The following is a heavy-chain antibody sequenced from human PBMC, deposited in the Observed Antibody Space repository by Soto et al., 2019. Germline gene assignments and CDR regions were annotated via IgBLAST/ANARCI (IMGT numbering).Heavy chain of an antibody. J-gene: IGHJ4*02. Sequence: GGSLRLSCAASGFTFSSYAMSWVRQAPGKGLEWVSSISLDGDTTYYADSVKGRFTISRDNSKNTLYLQMNTLRVEDTALYYCSRQYSFDYWGQGTLVTVSS. CDR3: SRQYSFDY. CDR2: ISLDGDTT. V-gene: IGHV3-23*01. CDR1: GFTFSSYA.